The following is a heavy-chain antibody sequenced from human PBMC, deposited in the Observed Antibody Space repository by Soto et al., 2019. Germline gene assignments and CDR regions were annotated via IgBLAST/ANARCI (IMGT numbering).Heavy chain of an antibody. CDR3: ARDGVAAAGIYYYYGMDV. CDR1: GGTFSSYA. D-gene: IGHD6-13*01. Sequence: GASVKVSGKAYGGTFSSYAISWVRQAPGPGLEWMGGINPNSGGTNYAQKFQGRVTMTRDTSMSTAYMELSRLRSDDTAVYYCARDGVAAAGIYYYYGMDVWGQGTTVTVSS. CDR2: INPNSGGT. V-gene: IGHV1-2*02. J-gene: IGHJ6*02.